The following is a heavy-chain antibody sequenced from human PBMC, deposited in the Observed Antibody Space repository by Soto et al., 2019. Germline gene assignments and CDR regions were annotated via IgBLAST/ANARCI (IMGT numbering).Heavy chain of an antibody. J-gene: IGHJ5*02. CDR1: GGSISSSIYY. Sequence: PSETLSLTCTVSGGSISSSIYYWGWIRQPPGKGLEWIGSIYYSGGTYYNPPLKSRVTISVDTSKNQFSLKPSSVTAADTAVYSCARHIDYGESNWFDPWGKGTLVTVPQ. CDR2: IYYSGGT. D-gene: IGHD4-17*01. V-gene: IGHV4-39*01. CDR3: ARHIDYGESNWFDP.